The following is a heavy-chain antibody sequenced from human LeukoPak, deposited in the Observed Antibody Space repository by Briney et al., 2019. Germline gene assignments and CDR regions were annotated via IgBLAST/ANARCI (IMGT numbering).Heavy chain of an antibody. V-gene: IGHV3-7*01. D-gene: IGHD6-13*01. CDR2: IEYDGSEK. Sequence: PGGSLRLSCAVSGFTFSNYWMNWVRQAPGKGLEWVASIEYDGSEKSSVASVKGRFTISRANAKNSLYLQMSSLRAEDTAVYYCARDGIEAGLYFDLWGQGTLVTVSS. CDR1: GFTFSNYW. CDR3: ARDGIEAGLYFDL. J-gene: IGHJ4*01.